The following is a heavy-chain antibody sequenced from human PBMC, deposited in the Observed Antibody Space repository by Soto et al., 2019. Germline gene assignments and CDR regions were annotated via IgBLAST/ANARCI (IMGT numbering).Heavy chain of an antibody. V-gene: IGHV4-30-2*01. Sequence: SETLSLTCTVSGASITFGGYSWSWIRQTPGKGLEWIGYINHLETTFYNPSFENRLTLSIDRAKNQFSLKLHSMSAADRAVYFCARGGGSDSFDYWGQGILVTVS. CDR1: GASITFGGYS. D-gene: IGHD1-26*01. CDR3: ARGGGSDSFDY. J-gene: IGHJ4*02. CDR2: INHLETT.